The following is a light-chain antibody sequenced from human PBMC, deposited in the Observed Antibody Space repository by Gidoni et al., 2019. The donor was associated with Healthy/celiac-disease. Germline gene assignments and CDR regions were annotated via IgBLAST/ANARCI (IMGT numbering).Light chain of an antibody. V-gene: IGKV1-39*01. CDR1: QSISSD. Sequence: DIQMTQSPSSLSASVGDRVTITCRASQSISSDLNWYQQKPGKAPKLLIYAASSLQSGVPSRFSGSGSGTDFTLTISSRQPEDFATYYCQQSYSTPWGFGQGTKVEIK. CDR2: AAS. CDR3: QQSYSTPWG. J-gene: IGKJ1*01.